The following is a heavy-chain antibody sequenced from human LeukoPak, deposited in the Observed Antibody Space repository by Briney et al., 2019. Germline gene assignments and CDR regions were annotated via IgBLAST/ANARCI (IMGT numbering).Heavy chain of an antibody. J-gene: IGHJ4*02. CDR2: ISGSGGST. V-gene: IGHV3-23*01. D-gene: IGHD6-13*01. CDR3: AKDQGYSSSWYYFDY. Sequence: PGGSLRLSCAASGFTFSSYAMSWVRQAPGKGLEWVPAISGSGGSTYYADSVKGRFTISRDNSKNTLYPQMNSLRAEDTAVYYCAKDQGYSSSWYYFDYWGQGTLVTVSS. CDR1: GFTFSSYA.